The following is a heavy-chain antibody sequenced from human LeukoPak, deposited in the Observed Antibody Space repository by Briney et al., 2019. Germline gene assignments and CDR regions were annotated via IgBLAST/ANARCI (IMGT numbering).Heavy chain of an antibody. CDR1: VYTFTSYD. V-gene: IGHV1-8*01. CDR2: MNPNSGNT. CDR3: ARILTRSTVTRFGY. D-gene: IGHD4-17*01. J-gene: IGHJ4*02. Sequence: ASVNVSCKSSVYTFTSYDINWVRQATGQGLEWMGWMNPNSGNTGYAQKFQGRVTMTRNTSISTAYMELSSLRSEDTAVYYCARILTRSTVTRFGYWGQGTLVTVSS.